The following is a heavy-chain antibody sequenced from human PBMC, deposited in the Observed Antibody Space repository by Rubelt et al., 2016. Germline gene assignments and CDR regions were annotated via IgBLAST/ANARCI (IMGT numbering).Heavy chain of an antibody. Sequence: EVQLVESGGGLVQPGGSVRLSCAASGFTFGSFWMTWVRQAPGKGLEWVGHIKPDGSDKDYIESVKGRFTISREKAKNSLYLQMNSLRAEDTAVYYCARDLSDSGRYHHFDYWGQGTLVTASS. CDR3: ARDLSDSGRYHHFDY. V-gene: IGHV3-7*01. D-gene: IGHD1-26*01. CDR1: GFTFGSFW. J-gene: IGHJ4*02. CDR2: IKPDGSDK.